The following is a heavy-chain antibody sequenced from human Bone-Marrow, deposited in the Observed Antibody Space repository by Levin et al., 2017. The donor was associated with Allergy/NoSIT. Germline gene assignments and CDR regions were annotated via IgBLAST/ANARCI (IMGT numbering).Heavy chain of an antibody. CDR1: AGSISSGFH. Sequence: PSETLSLTCTVSAGSISSGFHWGWIRQPPGKGLEWIGSIDQSGNTYYSPSLKSRVTISVDTSKNQFSLRLTSVSAADTAVYYCARTLGYCSGDGCYYYFDYWGQGTLVTVSS. D-gene: IGHD2-15*01. J-gene: IGHJ4*02. CDR3: ARTLGYCSGDGCYYYFDY. CDR2: IDQSGNT. V-gene: IGHV4-38-2*02.